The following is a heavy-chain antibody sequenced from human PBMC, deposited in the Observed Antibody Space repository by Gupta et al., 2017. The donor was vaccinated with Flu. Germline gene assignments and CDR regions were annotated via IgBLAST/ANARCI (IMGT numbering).Heavy chain of an antibody. CDR2: VSHYGTT. D-gene: IGHD6-6*01. CDR3: ARGQNQVPSRRWFDP. Sequence: WTWIQQPRGKGLEWIGEVSHYGTTHYDPSLKSRVTISADTSKKHFYLNLNCVTAADTAVYYCARGQNQVPSRRWFDPWGQGILVTVSS. J-gene: IGHJ5*02. V-gene: IGHV4-34*01.